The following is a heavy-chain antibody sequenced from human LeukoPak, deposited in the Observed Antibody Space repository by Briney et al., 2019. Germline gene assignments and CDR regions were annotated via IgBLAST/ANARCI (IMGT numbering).Heavy chain of an antibody. Sequence: SGGSLRLSCAVSGLTFSSSWMDWVRQAPGKGLEWVASINPDGNKKYSADSVKGRFTISRDNSKNTLYLQMNSLRAEDTAVYYCARTSLGAMALGYWGQGTLVTVSS. J-gene: IGHJ4*02. CDR2: INPDGNKK. CDR1: GLTFSSSW. CDR3: ARTSLGAMALGY. V-gene: IGHV3-7*03. D-gene: IGHD5-18*01.